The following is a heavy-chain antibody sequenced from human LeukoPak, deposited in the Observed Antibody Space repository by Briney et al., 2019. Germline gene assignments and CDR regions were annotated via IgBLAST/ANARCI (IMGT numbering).Heavy chain of an antibody. Sequence: GESLKISCKGSGYSFTSYWIGWGRQMPGKGVEWMGSIYPGDSDTRYSPSFQGQVTISADKSISTAYLQLSSLKASDTAMYYCASSTGPFELRLFDYWGQGTLVTVSS. CDR3: ASSTGPFELRLFDY. D-gene: IGHD4-23*01. V-gene: IGHV5-51*01. CDR1: GYSFTSYW. J-gene: IGHJ4*02. CDR2: IYPGDSDT.